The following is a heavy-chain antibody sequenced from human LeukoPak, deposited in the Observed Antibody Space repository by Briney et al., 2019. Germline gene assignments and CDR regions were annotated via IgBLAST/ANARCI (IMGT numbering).Heavy chain of an antibody. CDR1: GYTFTGYY. CDR3: ARDFGSGWDFDY. Sequence: ASVKVSCKASGYTFTGYYMHWVRQAPGQGLEWMGWINPNSGGTNYAQKFQGRVTMTKDTSISTAYMELSRLRSDDTAVYYCARDFGSGWDFDYWGQGTLVTVSS. CDR2: INPNSGGT. V-gene: IGHV1-2*02. D-gene: IGHD6-19*01. J-gene: IGHJ4*02.